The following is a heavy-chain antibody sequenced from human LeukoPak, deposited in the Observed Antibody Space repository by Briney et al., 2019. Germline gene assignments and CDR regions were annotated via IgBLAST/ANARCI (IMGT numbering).Heavy chain of an antibody. D-gene: IGHD2-2*01. CDR3: AKDEDIVVVPAATGPYFDY. CDR1: GFTFSSYA. V-gene: IGHV3-23*01. J-gene: IGHJ4*02. Sequence: GGSLRLSCAASGFTFSSYAMSWVRQAPGKGLEWVSAISGSGGSTYYADSVKGRFTISRDNSKNTLHLQMNSLRAEDTAVYYCAKDEDIVVVPAATGPYFDYWGQGTLVTVSS. CDR2: ISGSGGST.